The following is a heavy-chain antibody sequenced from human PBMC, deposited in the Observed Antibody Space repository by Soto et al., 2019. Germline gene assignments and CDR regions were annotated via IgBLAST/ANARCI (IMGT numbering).Heavy chain of an antibody. D-gene: IGHD3-22*01. CDR3: ARVGYYDSSGYSHRFDY. V-gene: IGHV4-59*01. Sequence: PSETLSLTCTVSGGSISSYYWSWIRQPPGKGLEWIGYIYYSGSTNYNPSLKSRVTISVDTSKNQFSLKLSSVTAADTAVYYCARVGYYDSSGYSHRFDYWGQGTLVTSPQ. CDR2: IYYSGST. J-gene: IGHJ4*02. CDR1: GGSISSYY.